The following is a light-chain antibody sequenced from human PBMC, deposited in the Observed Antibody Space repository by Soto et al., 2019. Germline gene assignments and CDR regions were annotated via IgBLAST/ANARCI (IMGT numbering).Light chain of an antibody. V-gene: IGKV3-11*01. CDR1: QSLINF. CDR2: DAS. CDR3: QQRSNWPDA. J-gene: IGKJ5*01. Sequence: IVLTQSPATLSLSPGERATLSCRASQSLINFVAWYQHKPGQPPRLLIYDASKRATGIPTRFSGSGSGTDFTLTISSLQPEDFAVYCCQQRSNWPDAFGQGTRLEIK.